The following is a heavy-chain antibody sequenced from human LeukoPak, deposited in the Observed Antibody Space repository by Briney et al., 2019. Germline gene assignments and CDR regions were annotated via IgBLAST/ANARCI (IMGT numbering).Heavy chain of an antibody. CDR3: ARQRGGSGSYFNWFDP. D-gene: IGHD1-26*01. CDR1: GGSISSSSYY. CDR2: NYYSGST. J-gene: IGHJ5*02. Sequence: MASETLSLTCTVSGGSISSSSYYWGWIRQPPGKGLEWIGSNYYSGSTYYNPSLKSRVTISVDTSKNQFSLKLSSVTAADTAVYYCARQRGGSGSYFNWFDPWGQGTLVTVSS. V-gene: IGHV4-39*01.